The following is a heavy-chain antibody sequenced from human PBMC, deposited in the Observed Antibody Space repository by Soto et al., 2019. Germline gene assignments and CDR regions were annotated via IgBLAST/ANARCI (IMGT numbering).Heavy chain of an antibody. J-gene: IGHJ4*02. CDR1: GFTFSSYG. Sequence: PGGSLRLSCAASGFTFSSYGMHWVRQAPGKGLEWVAVISYDGSNKYYADSVKGRFTISRDNSKSTLYLQMNSLRAEDTAVYYCAKDYSSSWTAFDYWGQGTLVTVSS. D-gene: IGHD6-13*01. CDR3: AKDYSSSWTAFDY. V-gene: IGHV3-30*18. CDR2: ISYDGSNK.